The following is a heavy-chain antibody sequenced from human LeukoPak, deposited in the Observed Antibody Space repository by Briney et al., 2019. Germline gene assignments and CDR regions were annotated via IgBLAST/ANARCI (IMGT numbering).Heavy chain of an antibody. CDR3: ARVPPDSVDPRAPIYGMDV. J-gene: IGHJ6*02. CDR1: AYTFTSNG. D-gene: IGHD4-23*01. CDR2: FSSYNGNT. V-gene: IGHV1-18*01. Sequence: ASVYVCLYSSAYTFTSNGISWGRVPPGQGLELMGWFSSYNGNTNSAQTVPVRGTMTTYTSTSTAYMDMRSLKSDNTAVYYCARVPPDSVDPRAPIYGMDVWGQGTTVTVSS.